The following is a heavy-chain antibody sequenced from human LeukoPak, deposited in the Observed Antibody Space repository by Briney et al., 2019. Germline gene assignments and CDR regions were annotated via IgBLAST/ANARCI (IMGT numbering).Heavy chain of an antibody. CDR3: ARESYSSGWYDYYYMDV. J-gene: IGHJ6*03. V-gene: IGHV4-39*02. CDR2: IYYSGST. D-gene: IGHD6-19*01. Sequence: SETLSLACTVSGGSISSSSYYWGWIRQPPGKGLEWIGSIYYSGSTYYNPSLKSRVTISVDTSKNQFSLKLSSVTAADTAVYYCARESYSSGWYDYYYMDVWGKGTTVTVSS. CDR1: GGSISSSSYY.